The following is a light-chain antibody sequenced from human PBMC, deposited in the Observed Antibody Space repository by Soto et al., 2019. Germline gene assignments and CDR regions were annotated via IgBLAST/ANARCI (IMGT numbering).Light chain of an antibody. CDR3: QQREFWPST. CDR1: HSVSSQ. J-gene: IGKJ2*02. CDR2: DAS. V-gene: IGKV3-11*01. Sequence: EVVLTQSPATLSSSLGERAALSCRASHSVSSQLAWYQQKPGQAPTLLIYDASNRAAGIPARFSGSGSGTDFTLTISSLEPEDFAVYYCQQREFWPSTFGQGTKVEIK.